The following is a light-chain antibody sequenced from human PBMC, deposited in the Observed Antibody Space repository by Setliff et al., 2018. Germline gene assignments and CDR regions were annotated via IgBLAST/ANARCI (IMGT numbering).Light chain of an antibody. CDR3: QSYGGSLSGYV. CDR2: GKN. CDR1: SPDIGAGYT. Sequence: VLAQPPPVSGAPGQRVTIPRTGTSPDIGAGYTVHWYQQVPGTAPKLLIYGKNNRPSGVPDRFSGSKSGTSASLAITGLQAEDEADYYCQSYGGSLSGYVFGSGTKVTVL. J-gene: IGLJ1*01. V-gene: IGLV1-40*01.